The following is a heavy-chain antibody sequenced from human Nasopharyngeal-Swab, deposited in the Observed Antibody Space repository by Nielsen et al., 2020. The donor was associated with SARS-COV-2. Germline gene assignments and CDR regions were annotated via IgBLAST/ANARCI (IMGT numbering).Heavy chain of an antibody. D-gene: IGHD6-19*01. V-gene: IGHV4-59*08. Sequence: GSLRLSCTVSGGSISSYYWSWIRQPPGKGLEWIGYIYYSGSTNYNPSLKSRVTISVDTSKNQFSLKLSSVTAADTAVHYCARHLAVAGDFDYWGQGTLVTVSS. CDR3: ARHLAVAGDFDY. CDR1: GGSISSYY. CDR2: IYYSGST. J-gene: IGHJ4*02.